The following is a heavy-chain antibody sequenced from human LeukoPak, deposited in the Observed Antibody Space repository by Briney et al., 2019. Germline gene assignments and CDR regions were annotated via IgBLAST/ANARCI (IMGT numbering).Heavy chain of an antibody. Sequence: ASVKVSCKASGYTFTGYYMHWVRQAPGQGLEWMGWINPNSGGTNYAQKFQGRVTMTRDTSISTAYMELSRLRSDDTAVYYCARGGYYYGSGSYYKNHYYYYYMDVWGKGTTVTVSS. V-gene: IGHV1-2*02. CDR3: ARGGYYYGSGSYYKNHYYYYYMDV. D-gene: IGHD3-10*01. CDR2: INPNSGGT. J-gene: IGHJ6*03. CDR1: GYTFTGYY.